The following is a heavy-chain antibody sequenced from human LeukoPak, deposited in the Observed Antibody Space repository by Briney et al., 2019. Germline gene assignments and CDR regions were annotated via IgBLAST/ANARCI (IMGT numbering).Heavy chain of an antibody. J-gene: IGHJ4*02. CDR3: ARDGAEQEYFDY. CDR1: GFTFSSYG. D-gene: IGHD1-14*01. V-gene: IGHV3-33*01. CDR2: IWYDGSNK. Sequence: GRSLRLSCAASGFTFSSYGMHWVRQAPGKGLDGVAVIWYDGSNKYYADSVKGRFTISRDNSKNTLYLQMNSLRAEDTAVYYCARDGAEQEYFDYWGQGTLVTVSS.